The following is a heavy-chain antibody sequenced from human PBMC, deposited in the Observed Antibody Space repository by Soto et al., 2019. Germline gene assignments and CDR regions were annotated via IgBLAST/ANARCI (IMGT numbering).Heavy chain of an antibody. CDR2: ISYDGSNK. Sequence: QVQLVESGGGVVQPGRSLRLSCAASGFTFSSYGMHWVRQAPGKGLEWVAVISYDGSNKYYADSVKGRFTISRDNSKNTLYLQMNSLRAEDTAVYYCAKDRLAAAGRSDYYGMDVWGQGTTVTVSS. CDR1: GFTFSSYG. J-gene: IGHJ6*02. V-gene: IGHV3-30*18. CDR3: AKDRLAAAGRSDYYGMDV. D-gene: IGHD6-13*01.